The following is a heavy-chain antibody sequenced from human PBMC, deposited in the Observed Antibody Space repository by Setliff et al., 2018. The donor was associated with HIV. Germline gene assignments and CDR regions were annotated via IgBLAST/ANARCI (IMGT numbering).Heavy chain of an antibody. CDR2: IKSKAYGETT. CDR1: GFIFNNFW. D-gene: IGHD4-4*01. V-gene: IGHV3-49*04. Sequence: GGSLRLSCSTSGFIFNNFWMHWVRQAPGKGLEWVGIIKSKAYGETTEYAASVKGRFTLSRDDSKSIAYLQMDSLKTEDTAVYYCTRHSTDPWSLLDYWGQGTLVTVSS. CDR3: TRHSTDPWSLLDY. J-gene: IGHJ4*02.